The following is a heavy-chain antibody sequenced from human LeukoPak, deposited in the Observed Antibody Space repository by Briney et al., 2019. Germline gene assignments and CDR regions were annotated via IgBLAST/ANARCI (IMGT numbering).Heavy chain of an antibody. J-gene: IGHJ4*02. CDR2: ISYDGSNK. CDR3: AKGVWPNYFDY. V-gene: IGHV3-30*04. Sequence: QTGGSLRLSCAASGFTFSSYAMHWVRQAPGKGLEWVAVISYDGSNKYYADSVKGRFTISRDNSKNTLYLQMNSLRAEDTAVYYCAKGVWPNYFDYWGQGTLVTVSS. CDR1: GFTFSSYA.